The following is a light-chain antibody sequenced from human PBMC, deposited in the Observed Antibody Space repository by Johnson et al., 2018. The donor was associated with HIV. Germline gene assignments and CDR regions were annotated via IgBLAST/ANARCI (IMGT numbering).Light chain of an antibody. J-gene: IGLJ1*01. CDR1: SSNIRNNY. CDR3: GTWDSSLSTGV. V-gene: IGLV1-51*01. Sequence: QSVLTQPPSVSAAPGQKVTISCSGSSSNIRNNYVSWYQQVPGAAPKLLIYDNDKRPSGIPDRFSGSKSGTSATLGITGLQTGAEADYYCGTWDSSLSTGVFGTGTKVTVL. CDR2: DND.